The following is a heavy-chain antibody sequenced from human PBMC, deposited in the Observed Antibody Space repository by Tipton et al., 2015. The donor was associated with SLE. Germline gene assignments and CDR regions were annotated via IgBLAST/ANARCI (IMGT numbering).Heavy chain of an antibody. CDR1: GGSISSSNW. CDR3: ARVLSSSWSFDY. Sequence: TLSLTCTVSGGSISSSNWWSWVRQPPGKGLEWIGEINHSGSTNYNPSLKSRVTISVDTSKIQFSLRLSSVTAADTAVYYCARVLSSSWSFDYWGQGTLVTVSS. D-gene: IGHD6-13*01. CDR2: INHSGST. V-gene: IGHV4-4*02. J-gene: IGHJ4*02.